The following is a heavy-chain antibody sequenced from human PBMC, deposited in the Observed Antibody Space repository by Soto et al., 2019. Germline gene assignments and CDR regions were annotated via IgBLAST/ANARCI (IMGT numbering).Heavy chain of an antibody. V-gene: IGHV4-59*12. Sequence: SETLSLTCTVSGGSISSYYWSWIRQPPGKGLEWIGYIYYSGNTYYNPSLKSRVAMSIDTSKNQFSLRLTSVTAADTAVYYCARDRSGNWFDPWGQGIQVTVSS. CDR1: GGSISSYY. CDR3: ARDRSGNWFDP. J-gene: IGHJ5*02. CDR2: IYYSGNT. D-gene: IGHD3-10*01.